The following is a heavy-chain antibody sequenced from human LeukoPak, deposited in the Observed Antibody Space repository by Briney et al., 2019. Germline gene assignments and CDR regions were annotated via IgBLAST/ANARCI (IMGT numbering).Heavy chain of an antibody. Sequence: GGSLRLSCAASGFTFSSYAMSWVRQAPGKGLEWVSTISGSGGSTYYADSVKGRFTISRDNSKNTLYLQMNSLRAEDTAVYYCAKDLWSGELTRPDAFDIWGQGTMVTVSS. J-gene: IGHJ3*02. V-gene: IGHV3-23*01. CDR2: ISGSGGST. CDR1: GFTFSSYA. CDR3: AKDLWSGELTRPDAFDI. D-gene: IGHD3-10*01.